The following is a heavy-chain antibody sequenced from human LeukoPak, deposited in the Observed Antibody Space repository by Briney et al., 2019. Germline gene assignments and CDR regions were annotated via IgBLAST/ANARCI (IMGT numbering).Heavy chain of an antibody. V-gene: IGHV3-74*01. J-gene: IGHJ4*02. CDR3: ARGNSSGYDTKTYYFDY. Sequence: GGSLRLSCAASGFTFSSYWMHWVRQAPGKGLVWVSRINSDGSSTSYADSVKGRFTISRDNSKNTLDLQMNSLRSEDTALYYCARGNSSGYDTKTYYFDYWGQGTLVTVSS. CDR1: GFTFSSYW. CDR2: INSDGSST. D-gene: IGHD3-22*01.